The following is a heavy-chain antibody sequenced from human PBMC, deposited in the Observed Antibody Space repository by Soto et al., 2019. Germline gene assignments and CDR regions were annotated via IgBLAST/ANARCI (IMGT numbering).Heavy chain of an antibody. CDR1: GYTLTELS. J-gene: IGHJ6*03. CDR2: FDPEDGET. Sequence: ASVKVSCKVSGYTLTELSMHWVRQAPGKGLEWMGGFDPEDGETIDAQKFQGRVTMTEDTSTDTAYMELSSLRSEDTAVYYCATGFGQQLYYYYYYMDVWGKGTTVTVSS. CDR3: ATGFGQQLYYYYYYMDV. D-gene: IGHD6-13*01. V-gene: IGHV1-24*01.